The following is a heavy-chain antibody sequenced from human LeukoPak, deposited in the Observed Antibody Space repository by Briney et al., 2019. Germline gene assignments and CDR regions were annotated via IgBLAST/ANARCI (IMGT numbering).Heavy chain of an antibody. Sequence: PGGSLRLSCAASGFTFSTYAMSWVRQAPGKGLEWVSVIGGSGGSTYYADSVKGRFTISRDNSKNTLYLQMNSLRAEDTAVYYCAKSSLVTTPPYYFDYWGQGTLVTVSS. D-gene: IGHD4-17*01. V-gene: IGHV3-23*01. CDR3: AKSSLVTTPPYYFDY. CDR2: IGGSGGST. J-gene: IGHJ4*02. CDR1: GFTFSTYA.